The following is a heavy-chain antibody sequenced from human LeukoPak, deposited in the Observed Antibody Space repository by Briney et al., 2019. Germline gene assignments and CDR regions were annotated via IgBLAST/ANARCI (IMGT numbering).Heavy chain of an antibody. D-gene: IGHD6-19*01. CDR1: GGSISSSSYY. CDR3: ARHAKQWLAQLSFDY. V-gene: IGHV4-39*01. J-gene: IGHJ4*02. Sequence: SETLSLTCTVSGGSISSSSYYWGWIRQPPGKGLEWIGSIYYSGSTYYNPSLKSRVTISVDTSKNQFSLKLSSVTAADTAVYYCARHAKQWLAQLSFDYWGQGTLVTVSS. CDR2: IYYSGST.